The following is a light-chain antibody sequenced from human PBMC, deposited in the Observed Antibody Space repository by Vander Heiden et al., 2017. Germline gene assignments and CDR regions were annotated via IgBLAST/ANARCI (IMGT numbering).Light chain of an antibody. J-gene: IGKJ1*01. CDR3: LQDYSYPRT. V-gene: IGKV1-6*01. CDR1: QGIRND. CDR2: AAS. Sequence: AIQMPQSPSSLSASVGDRVIITCRASQGIRNDLGWYQQRPGKAPKLLIYAASSLQTGVPLRCSGSGSGTDFTLTISSLQPEDFATYYCLQDYSYPRTFGQGTKVEIK.